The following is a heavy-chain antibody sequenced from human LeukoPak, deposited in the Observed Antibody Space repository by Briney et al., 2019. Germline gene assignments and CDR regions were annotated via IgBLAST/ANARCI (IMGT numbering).Heavy chain of an antibody. CDR3: ARALPTKDIVVVVAAKPNWFDP. Sequence: PGGSLRLSRAASGFTFSSYSMNWVRQAPGKGLEWVSSISSSSSYIYYAYSVNGRFTISRDNAKNSLYLQMNGLRAEDTAVYYCARALPTKDIVVVVAAKPNWFDPWGQGTLVTVSS. CDR1: GFTFSSYS. CDR2: ISSSSSYI. J-gene: IGHJ5*02. D-gene: IGHD2-15*01. V-gene: IGHV3-21*01.